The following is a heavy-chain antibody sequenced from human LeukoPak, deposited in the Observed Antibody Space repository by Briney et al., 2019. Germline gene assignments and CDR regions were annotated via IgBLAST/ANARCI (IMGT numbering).Heavy chain of an antibody. CDR1: GGSISSYY. CDR2: IYYSGST. J-gene: IGHJ3*02. D-gene: IGHD4-17*01. CDR3: ARVNGAEAFDI. V-gene: IGHV4-59*01. Sequence: PAETLSLTCSVSGGSISSYYWSWLRQPPGKGLEWIGYIYYSGSTNYNPSLKSRVTISVDTSKNQFTLKLSSVTAAATAVYYCARVNGAEAFDIWGQGTMVTVSS.